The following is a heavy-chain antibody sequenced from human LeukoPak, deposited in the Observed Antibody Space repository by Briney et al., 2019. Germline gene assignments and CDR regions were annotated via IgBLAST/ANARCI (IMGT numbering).Heavy chain of an antibody. J-gene: IGHJ3*02. D-gene: IGHD6-19*01. CDR3: AKDLVVAGTVEAFDI. CDR2: IRYDGSNK. V-gene: IGHV3-30*02. Sequence: GGSLRLSCAASGFTFSSYGMHWVRQAPGKGLEWVAFIRYDGSNKYYADSVKGRFTISRDNSKNTLYLQMNSLRAEDTAVYYCAKDLVVAGTVEAFDIWGQGIMVTVSS. CDR1: GFTFSSYG.